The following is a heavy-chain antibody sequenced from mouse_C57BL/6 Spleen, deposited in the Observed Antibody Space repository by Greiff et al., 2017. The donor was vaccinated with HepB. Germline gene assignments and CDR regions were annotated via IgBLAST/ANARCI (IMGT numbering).Heavy chain of an antibody. Sequence: VQLQQSGAELVRPGASVKLSCTASGFNIKDDYMHWVKQRPEQGLEWIGWIDPENGDTEYASKFQGKATITADTSSNTAYLQLSSLTSEDTAVYYCTTRDHLDYWGQGTTLTVSS. CDR3: TTRDHLDY. J-gene: IGHJ2*01. V-gene: IGHV14-4*01. CDR1: GFNIKDDY. CDR2: IDPENGDT.